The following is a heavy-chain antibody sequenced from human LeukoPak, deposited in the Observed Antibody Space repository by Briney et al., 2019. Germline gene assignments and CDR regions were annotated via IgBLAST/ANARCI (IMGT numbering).Heavy chain of an antibody. D-gene: IGHD6-19*01. CDR3: ARGRGWFPFDY. J-gene: IGHJ4*02. CDR2: INHSGST. CDR1: GGSFSGYY. Sequence: SETLSLTCAVYGGSFSGYYWSWIRQPPGKGLEWIGEINHSGSTNYNPSLKSRVTISVDTSKNQFSLKLSSVTAADTAVYYCARGRGWFPFDYWGQGTLVTVSS. V-gene: IGHV4-34*01.